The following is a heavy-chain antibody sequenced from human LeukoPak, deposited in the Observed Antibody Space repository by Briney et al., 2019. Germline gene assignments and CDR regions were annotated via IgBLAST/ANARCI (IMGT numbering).Heavy chain of an antibody. D-gene: IGHD2-15*01. CDR2: IKSKSDGGTI. Sequence: KPGGSLRLSCVGSGFTFSDAWMSWVRQAPGKGLEWVGRIKSKSDGGTIDYAAPVKSRFTISRDDSRNTLYLQMNSLKTEDTAVYYCTTRRQDGWWGQGTLVTVS. J-gene: IGHJ4*02. V-gene: IGHV3-15*01. CDR3: TTRRQDGW. CDR1: GFTFSDAW.